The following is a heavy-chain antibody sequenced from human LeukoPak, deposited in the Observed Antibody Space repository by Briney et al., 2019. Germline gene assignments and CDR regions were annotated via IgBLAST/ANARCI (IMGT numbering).Heavy chain of an antibody. Sequence: KISCKSSGYTFTGYWIGWVRQMPGKGLEWMGIISPGDSDTRYSPSFQGQVTMSADKSINTAYLQWGSLKASDTAMYYRARGRGATVITNFDYWGQGTLVTVSS. CDR2: ISPGDSDT. V-gene: IGHV5-51*01. D-gene: IGHD4-23*01. CDR1: GYTFTGYW. J-gene: IGHJ4*02. CDR3: ARGRGATVITNFDY.